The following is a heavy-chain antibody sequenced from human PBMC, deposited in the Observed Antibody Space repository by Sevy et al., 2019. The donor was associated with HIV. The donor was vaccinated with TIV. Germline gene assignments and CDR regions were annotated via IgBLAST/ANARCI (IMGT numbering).Heavy chain of an antibody. CDR1: GGSFSGYY. CDR3: ARAGADYDFWSGHNWFDP. D-gene: IGHD3-3*01. J-gene: IGHJ5*02. V-gene: IGHV4-59*01. Sequence: SETLSLTCAVYGGSFSGYYWSWIRQPPGKGLEWIGYIYYSGSTNYNPSLKSRVTISVDTSKNQFSLKLSSVTAADTAVYYCARAGADYDFWSGHNWFDPWGQGTLVTVSS. CDR2: IYYSGST.